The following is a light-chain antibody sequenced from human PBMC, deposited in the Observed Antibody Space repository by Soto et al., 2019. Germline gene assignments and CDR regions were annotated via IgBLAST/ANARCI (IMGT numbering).Light chain of an antibody. V-gene: IGKV3-20*01. CDR1: ESVSSTD. CDR3: QQYGSSRT. J-gene: IGKJ1*01. CDR2: GAS. Sequence: EIVLTQSPGTLSLSPGERATLSCRASESVSSTDLAWYQQKPGQAPRLLTYGASSRATGVPDRFSGSGSGTDFTLTISRLEPEDFALYYCQQYGSSRTFGQGTRVEIK.